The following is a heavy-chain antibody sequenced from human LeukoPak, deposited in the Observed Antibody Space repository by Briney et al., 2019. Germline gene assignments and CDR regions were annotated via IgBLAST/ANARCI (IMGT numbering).Heavy chain of an antibody. CDR3: ASEKNYGDKYFDS. Sequence: ASVKISCKPSGDTFRIHYLHWVRQAPGQGPEWMGIINRGDGITGHAQRFQGRVTLTRDTSTSTVYMELSSLRSEDTAIYYCASEKNYGDKYFDSWGQGTVVTVSS. D-gene: IGHD4-17*01. J-gene: IGHJ4*02. CDR2: INRGDGIT. V-gene: IGHV1-46*01. CDR1: GDTFRIHY.